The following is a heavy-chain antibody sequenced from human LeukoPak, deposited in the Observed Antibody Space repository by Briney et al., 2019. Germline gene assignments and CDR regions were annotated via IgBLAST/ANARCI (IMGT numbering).Heavy chain of an antibody. Sequence: PSETLSLTCAVSGGSISSGYWWSWVRQPPGKGLEWIGEIYHSGSTNYNPSLKSRVTISVDKSKNQFSLKLSSVTAADTAMYYCARAIVGARGRYYYYYMDVWGKGTTVTISS. D-gene: IGHD1-26*01. V-gene: IGHV4-4*02. J-gene: IGHJ6*03. CDR3: ARAIVGARGRYYYYYMDV. CDR1: GGSISSGYW. CDR2: IYHSGST.